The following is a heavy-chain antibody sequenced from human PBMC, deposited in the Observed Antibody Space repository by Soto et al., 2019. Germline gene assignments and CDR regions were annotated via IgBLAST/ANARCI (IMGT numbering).Heavy chain of an antibody. CDR2: INAGNGNT. J-gene: IGHJ4*02. D-gene: IGHD5-12*01. Sequence: QVQLVQSGAEVKKPGASVKVSCKASGYTFTSYAMHWVRQAPGQRLEWMGWINAGNGNTKYSQKFQGRVTITRDTSASTAYMELSSVRSEDTAVYYCARDHYASEMATMGVWGQGSLVTVSS. CDR1: GYTFTSYA. V-gene: IGHV1-3*01. CDR3: ARDHYASEMATMGV.